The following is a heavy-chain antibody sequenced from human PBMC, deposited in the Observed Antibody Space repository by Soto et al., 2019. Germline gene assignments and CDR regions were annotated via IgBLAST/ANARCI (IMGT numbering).Heavy chain of an antibody. D-gene: IGHD3-16*01. CDR1: GFTFSSYW. J-gene: IGHJ6*02. Sequence: GGSLRLSCAASGFTFSSYWMSWVRQAPGKGLEWVANIKQDGSEKYYVDSVKGRFTISRDNAKNSLYLQMNSLRAEDTAVYYCSRELITFGGVTDTASSDMDAWGQGTTVTVSS. CDR3: SRELITFGGVTDTASSDMDA. V-gene: IGHV3-7*05. CDR2: IKQDGSEK.